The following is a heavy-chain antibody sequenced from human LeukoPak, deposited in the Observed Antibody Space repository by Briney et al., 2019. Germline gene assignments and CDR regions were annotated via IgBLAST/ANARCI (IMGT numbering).Heavy chain of an antibody. CDR2: IYYSGST. D-gene: IGHD6-13*01. V-gene: IGHV4-39*01. CDR1: GGSISSSSYY. CDR3: ARHPQQLVSWFDP. J-gene: IGHJ5*02. Sequence: SETLSLTCTVSGGSISSSSYYWGWIRQPPGKGLEWIGSIYYSGSTYYNPSLKSRVTISVDTSKNQFSLKLSSVTAADTAVYYCARHPQQLVSWFDPWGQGTLVTVSS.